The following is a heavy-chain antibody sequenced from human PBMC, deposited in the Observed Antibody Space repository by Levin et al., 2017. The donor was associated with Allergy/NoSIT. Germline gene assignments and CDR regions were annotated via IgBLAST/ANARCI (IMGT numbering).Heavy chain of an antibody. CDR1: GLSFSTYS. Sequence: PGGSLRLSCAASGLSFSTYSMNWVRQAPGKGLEWVASISSNDSYIFHANSVKGRFTISRDNAKNSLYLQMSSLRADDTAVFYCTSDYGDYVRDYYYYYMDVWGKGTTVIVSS. CDR2: ISSNDSYI. V-gene: IGHV3-21*01. J-gene: IGHJ6*03. D-gene: IGHD4-17*01. CDR3: TSDYGDYVRDYYYYYMDV.